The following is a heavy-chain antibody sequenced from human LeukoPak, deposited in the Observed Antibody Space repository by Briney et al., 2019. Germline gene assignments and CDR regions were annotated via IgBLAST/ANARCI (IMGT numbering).Heavy chain of an antibody. CDR2: IYYSGST. Sequence: PSETLSLTCTVSGGSISSGDYYWSWIRQPPGKGLEWIGYIYYSGSTYYNPSLKSRVTISVDTSKNQFSLKLSSVTAADTAVYYCARGAYCGGDCYTYAYWGQGTLVTVSS. V-gene: IGHV4-30-4*01. CDR1: GGSISSGDYY. J-gene: IGHJ4*02. D-gene: IGHD2-21*02. CDR3: ARGAYCGGDCYTYAY.